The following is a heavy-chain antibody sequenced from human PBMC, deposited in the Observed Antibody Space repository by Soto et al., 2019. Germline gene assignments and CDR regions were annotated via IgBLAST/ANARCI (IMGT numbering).Heavy chain of an antibody. D-gene: IGHD2-15*01. CDR2: INPDNGNT. Sequence: GASVKVSCKASGYTFISNAIHWVRQAPGQRLEWMGWINPDNGNTKYSQNFQGRVTLTRDTSATTAYMELRSLKSEDTAVYYCSRDPGSGHYFDYWGQGALVTVSS. CDR3: SRDPGSGHYFDY. J-gene: IGHJ4*02. CDR1: GYTFISNA. V-gene: IGHV1-3*01.